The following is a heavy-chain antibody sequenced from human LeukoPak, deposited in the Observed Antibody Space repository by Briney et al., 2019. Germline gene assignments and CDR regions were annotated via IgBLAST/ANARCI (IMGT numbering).Heavy chain of an antibody. CDR1: GFTFSSYS. CDR2: ISGSSSYI. Sequence: GGSLRLSCAASGFTFSSYSMNWVRQAPGKGLEWVSSISGSSSYIYYADSVKGRFTISRDNAKNSLYLQMNSLRAEDTAVYYCARDCIAFKMGGMDVWGQGTTVTVSS. D-gene: IGHD5-24*01. CDR3: ARDCIAFKMGGMDV. V-gene: IGHV3-21*01. J-gene: IGHJ6*02.